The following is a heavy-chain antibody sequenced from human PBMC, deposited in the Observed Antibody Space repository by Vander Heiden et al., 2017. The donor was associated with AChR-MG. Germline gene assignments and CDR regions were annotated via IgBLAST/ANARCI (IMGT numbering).Heavy chain of an antibody. Sequence: QITLKESGPTLVKPTQTLTLTCTFSGFSLSTSGVGVGWIRQPPGKALEWLALIYWEDDKRYSPSLKSRLTITKDTSKNQVVLTMTNMDPVDTATYYCAHRPPPDIVVVPAAIPGWFDPWGQGTLVTVSS. D-gene: IGHD2-2*01. J-gene: IGHJ5*02. CDR1: GFSLSTSGVG. CDR3: AHRPPPDIVVVPAAIPGWFDP. CDR2: IYWEDDK. V-gene: IGHV2-5*02.